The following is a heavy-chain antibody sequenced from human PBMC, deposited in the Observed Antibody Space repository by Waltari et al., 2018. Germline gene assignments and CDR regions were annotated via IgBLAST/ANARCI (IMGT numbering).Heavy chain of an antibody. CDR3: ARGFRGWSADY. V-gene: IGHV3-53*01. CDR2: LYSDGRT. CDR1: GSTVNNYY. D-gene: IGHD6-19*01. Sequence: EVELGASGGGCIQTGGSRRLSCAASGSTVNNYYMPVVRQAPGKGLEWVSILYSDGRTYYADSVKGRFIISRDNSKNTLYLQMNSLRADDTAIYYCARGFRGWSADYWGQGALVTVSS. J-gene: IGHJ4*02.